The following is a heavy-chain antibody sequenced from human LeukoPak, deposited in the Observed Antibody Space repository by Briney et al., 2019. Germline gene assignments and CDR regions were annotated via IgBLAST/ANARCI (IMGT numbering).Heavy chain of an antibody. CDR1: GFSFSTYW. CDR3: ARGPRYYYDSSGYSYFDY. CDR2: IKQDGSEK. D-gene: IGHD3-22*01. V-gene: IGHV3-7*01. Sequence: SLRLSCVASGFSFSTYWMSWVRQAPGKGLEWVANIKQDGSEKYYVDSVKGRFTISRDNAKNSLYLQMNSLRAEDTAVYYCARGPRYYYDSSGYSYFDYWGQGTLVTVSS. J-gene: IGHJ4*02.